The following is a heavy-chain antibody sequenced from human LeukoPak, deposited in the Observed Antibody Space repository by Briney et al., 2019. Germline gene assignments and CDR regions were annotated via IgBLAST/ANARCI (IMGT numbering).Heavy chain of an antibody. CDR1: GLTFSSVA. Sequence: GGSLSLSCALSGLTFSSVAMTWVRQAPGKGLEWVSTITGSDDTTYYADSVKGRFTISRDYSKNTLHLQMNSLRVEDTAIYYCAKGPQLGSGYHAAYWGQGTVVTVSS. CDR2: ITGSDDTT. CDR3: AKGPQLGSGYHAAY. J-gene: IGHJ4*02. V-gene: IGHV3-23*01. D-gene: IGHD3-22*01.